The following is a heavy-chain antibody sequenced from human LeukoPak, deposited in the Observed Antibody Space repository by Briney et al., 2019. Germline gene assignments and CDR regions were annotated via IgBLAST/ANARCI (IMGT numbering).Heavy chain of an antibody. CDR1: GGSISSYY. D-gene: IGHD6-13*01. CDR2: IYTSGST. V-gene: IGHV4-4*07. Sequence: PSETLSLTCTVSGGSISSYYWSWIRQPAGKGLEWIGRIYTSGSTNYNPSLKSRVTMSVDTSKNQFSLKLSSVTAADTAVYYCARDFRLMSSWSYYYYMDVWGKGTTVTVSS. J-gene: IGHJ6*03. CDR3: ARDFRLMSSWSYYYYMDV.